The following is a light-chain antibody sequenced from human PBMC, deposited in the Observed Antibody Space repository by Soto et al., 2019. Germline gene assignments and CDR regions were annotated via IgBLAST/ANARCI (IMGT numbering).Light chain of an antibody. CDR3: QQSSSSPIT. CDR2: AAS. V-gene: IGKV3-20*01. CDR1: QSVSSSY. J-gene: IGKJ5*01. Sequence: EIVLTQSPGTLSLSPLERSTLSCISSQSVSSSYLAWYQQKPGQAPRLLMSAASSRATGIPDRFSGSGSGTDFTLTISRLEAEDFAVYYCQQSSSSPITFGQGTRLEIK.